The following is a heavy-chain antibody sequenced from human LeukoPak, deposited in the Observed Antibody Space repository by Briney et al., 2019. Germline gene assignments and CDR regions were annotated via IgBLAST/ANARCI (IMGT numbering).Heavy chain of an antibody. CDR3: ARSYSSGWYGWFDP. J-gene: IGHJ5*02. CDR1: GGSFSGYY. V-gene: IGHV4-34*01. D-gene: IGHD6-19*01. CDR2: INHSGST. Sequence: SEALSLTCAVYGGSFSGYYWSWIRQPPGKGLEWIGEINHSGSTNYNPSLKSRVTISVDTSKNQFSLKLSSVTAADTAVYYCARSYSSGWYGWFDPWGQGTLVTVSS.